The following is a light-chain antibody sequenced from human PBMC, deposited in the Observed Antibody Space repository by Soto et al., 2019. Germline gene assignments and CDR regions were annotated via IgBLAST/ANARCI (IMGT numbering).Light chain of an antibody. Sequence: EIVLTQSPGTLSLSPGERATLSCRASQSVSSSNLAWYQQKPGQAPRLLIYGASSRATGIPDRFSGSVSGKDFTLTIKRLEPEYFAVYCCHQYGSSPRVGPGTKVDIK. CDR2: GAS. J-gene: IGKJ3*01. V-gene: IGKV3-20*01. CDR3: HQYGSSPR. CDR1: QSVSSSN.